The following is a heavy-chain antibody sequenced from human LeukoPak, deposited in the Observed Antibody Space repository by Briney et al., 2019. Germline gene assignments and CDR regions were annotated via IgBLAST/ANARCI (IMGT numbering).Heavy chain of an antibody. D-gene: IGHD3-10*01. CDR2: ISSGSGTI. CDR1: GFTFSSYA. Sequence: PGGSLRLSCAASGFTFSSYAMSWVRQAPGKGLEWVSHISSGSGTIYYADSMKGRFTISRDNDKDSLYLQMNSLRAEDTAVYYCAKVGQLGEKYYYGSGSYYIRRNYYYYYMDVWGKGTTVTISS. J-gene: IGHJ6*03. V-gene: IGHV3-48*01. CDR3: AKVGQLGEKYYYGSGSYYIRRNYYYYYMDV.